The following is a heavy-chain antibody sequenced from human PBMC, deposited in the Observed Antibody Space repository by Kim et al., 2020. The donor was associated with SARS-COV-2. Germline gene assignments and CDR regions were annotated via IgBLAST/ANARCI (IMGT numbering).Heavy chain of an antibody. CDR2: ISSSGSTI. V-gene: IGHV3-11*04. Sequence: GGSLRLSCAASGFTFSDYYMSWIRQAPGKGLEWVSYISSSGSTIYYADSVKGRFTISRDNAKNSLYLQMNSLRAEDTAVYYCARDREYYDSSGYPGWYYGMDVWGQGTTVTVCS. D-gene: IGHD3-22*01. J-gene: IGHJ6*02. CDR1: GFTFSDYY. CDR3: ARDREYYDSSGYPGWYYGMDV.